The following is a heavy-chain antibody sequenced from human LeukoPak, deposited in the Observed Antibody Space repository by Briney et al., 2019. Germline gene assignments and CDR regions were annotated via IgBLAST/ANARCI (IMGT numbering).Heavy chain of an antibody. CDR2: MYYSGST. J-gene: IGHJ4*02. CDR1: GGSISSYY. CDR3: ARVSVSGYSYALDF. D-gene: IGHD5-18*01. Sequence: PSETLSLTCTVSGGSISSYYWSWIRQPPGKGLEWIGYMYYSGSTNYNPSLKSRVTTSVDTSKNQFSLKLSSVTAADTAVYYCARVSVSGYSYALDFWGQGTLVTVSS. V-gene: IGHV4-59*01.